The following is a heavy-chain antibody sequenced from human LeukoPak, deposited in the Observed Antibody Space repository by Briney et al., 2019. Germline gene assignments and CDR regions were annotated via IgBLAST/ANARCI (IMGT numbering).Heavy chain of an antibody. D-gene: IGHD6-13*01. CDR1: GFTFSSYW. CDR3: ARGVYSSGWYSFDY. CDR2: INSDGSST. V-gene: IGHV3-74*01. Sequence: PGGSLRLPCAASGFTFSSYWMHWVRHPPGKGLVWVSRINSDGSSTSYADSVKGRFTISRDNAKNTLYLQMNGLRAEDTAVYYCARGVYSSGWYSFDYWGQGTLVTVSS. J-gene: IGHJ4*02.